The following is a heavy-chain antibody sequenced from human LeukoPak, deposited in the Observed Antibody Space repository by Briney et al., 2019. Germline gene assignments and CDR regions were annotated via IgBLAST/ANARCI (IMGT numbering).Heavy chain of an antibody. CDR1: GFTFSSYS. D-gene: IGHD3-22*01. V-gene: IGHV3-21*01. J-gene: IGHJ4*02. CDR2: ISSSSSYI. CDR3: AREMYYYDSSGYYGFDY. Sequence: PGGSLRLSCAASGFTFSSYSMNWVRQAPGKGLEWVSSISSSSSYIYYADSVKGRFTISRDNAKNSLYLQMNSLRAEDTAVYYCAREMYYYDSSGYYGFDYWGQGTLVTVSS.